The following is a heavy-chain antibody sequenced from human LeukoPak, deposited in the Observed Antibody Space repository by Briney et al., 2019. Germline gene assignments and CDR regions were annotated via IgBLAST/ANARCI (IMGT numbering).Heavy chain of an antibody. V-gene: IGHV3-9*03. Sequence: PGRSLRLSCAASGFTFDDYAMHWVRQAPGKGLEWVSGISWNSGSIGYADSVKGRFTISRDNAKNSLYLQMNSLRAEDMALYYCAKGRKLLPHDAFDIWGQGTMVTVSS. CDR2: ISWNSGSI. CDR3: AKGRKLLPHDAFDI. D-gene: IGHD2-15*01. J-gene: IGHJ3*02. CDR1: GFTFDDYA.